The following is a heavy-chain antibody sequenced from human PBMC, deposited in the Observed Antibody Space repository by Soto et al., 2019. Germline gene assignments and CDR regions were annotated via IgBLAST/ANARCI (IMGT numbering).Heavy chain of an antibody. CDR1: GGSISSYY. V-gene: IGHV4-59*01. J-gene: IGHJ1*01. Sequence: SETLSLTCTVSGGSISSYYWSWIRQPPGKGLEWIGYIYYSGSTNYNPSLKSRVPISVDRSKNQFSLKLSSVTAADTAVYYCARGYCSGGSCYSGFQHWGQGTLVTVSS. D-gene: IGHD2-15*01. CDR2: IYYSGST. CDR3: ARGYCSGGSCYSGFQH.